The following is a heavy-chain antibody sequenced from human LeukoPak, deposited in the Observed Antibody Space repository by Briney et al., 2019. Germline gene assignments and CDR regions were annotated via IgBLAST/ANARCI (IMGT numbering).Heavy chain of an antibody. CDR1: GCTFTSYY. J-gene: IGHJ4*02. Sequence: GASVKVSCKASGCTFTSYYMHWVRQAPGQGLEWMGIINPSGGSTSYAQKFQGRVTMTRDTSTSTVYMELSSLRSEDTAVYYCARGDYYDSSGYLQFDYWGQGTLVTVSS. CDR2: INPSGGST. V-gene: IGHV1-46*01. CDR3: ARGDYYDSSGYLQFDY. D-gene: IGHD3-22*01.